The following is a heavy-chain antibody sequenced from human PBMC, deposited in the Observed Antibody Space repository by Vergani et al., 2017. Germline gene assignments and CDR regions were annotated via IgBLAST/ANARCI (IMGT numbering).Heavy chain of an antibody. CDR3: ATGRHGLVSY. V-gene: IGHV3-30-3*01. D-gene: IGHD6-19*01. J-gene: IGHJ4*02. CDR1: GFTFSSYA. Sequence: QVQLVESGGGVVQPGRSLRLSCAASGFTFSSYAMHWVRQAPGKGLEWVAVISYDGSNKYYADSVKGRFTISRDNSKNTLYLQMNSLRAEDTAVYYCATGRHGLVSYWGQGTLVTVSS. CDR2: ISYDGSNK.